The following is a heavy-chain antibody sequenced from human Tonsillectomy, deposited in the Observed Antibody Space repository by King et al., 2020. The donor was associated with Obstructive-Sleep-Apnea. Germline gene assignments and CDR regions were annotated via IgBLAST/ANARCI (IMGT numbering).Heavy chain of an antibody. J-gene: IGHJ4*02. Sequence: VQLVESGGGLVQPGGSLKLSCAASGFTFSCSAMHWVRQASGKGLEWVGRIRSKANSYATAYAASVKGRFTISRDDSKNTAYLQMNSLKTEDTAVYYCTRRRPTQDGYNYGDFDYWGQGTLVTVSS. D-gene: IGHD5-24*01. CDR2: IRSKANSYAT. CDR1: GFTFSCSA. V-gene: IGHV3-73*01. CDR3: TRRRPTQDGYNYGDFDY.